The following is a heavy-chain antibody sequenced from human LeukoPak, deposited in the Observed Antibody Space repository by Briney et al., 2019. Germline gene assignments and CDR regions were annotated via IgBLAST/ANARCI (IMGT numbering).Heavy chain of an antibody. D-gene: IGHD2-8*02. V-gene: IGHV3-23*01. CDR2: ISGRGDGT. J-gene: IGHJ6*03. CDR1: GFTFSSYD. CDR3: ARGEETWSKIYYYYYMDV. Sequence: AGGSLRLSCAASGFTFSSYDMSWVRQAPGKGLEWVSGISGRGDGTYYADSVKGRFTISRDNSKNTLYLQMNSLRAEDTAVYYCARGEETWSKIYYYYYMDVWGQGTLVTVSS.